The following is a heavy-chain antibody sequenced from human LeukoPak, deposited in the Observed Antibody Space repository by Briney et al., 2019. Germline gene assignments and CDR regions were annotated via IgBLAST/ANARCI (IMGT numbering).Heavy chain of an antibody. CDR1: GGSISSYY. Sequence: SETLSLTCTVSGGSISSYYWSWIRQPPGKGLEWIGYIYTSGSTNYNPSLKSRVTISVDTSKNQFSLKLSSVTAADTAVYYCARRPGYCTNGVCIGWAFDIWGQGTMVTVSS. V-gene: IGHV4-4*09. CDR2: IYTSGST. CDR3: ARRPGYCTNGVCIGWAFDI. D-gene: IGHD2-8*01. J-gene: IGHJ3*02.